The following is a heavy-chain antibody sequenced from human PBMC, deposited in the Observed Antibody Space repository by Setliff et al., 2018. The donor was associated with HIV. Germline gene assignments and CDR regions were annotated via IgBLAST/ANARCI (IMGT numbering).Heavy chain of an antibody. CDR3: ARPLLRFLEWPPSWFDP. J-gene: IGHJ5*02. Sequence: PSETLSLTCTVSGDSFKSSRYYWGWIRQPPGKGLEWIGSIYYSGSTYYNPSLKSRVTISIDTSKNQFSLKMSSVTAADTAMYYCARPLLRFLEWPPSWFDPWGQGTLVTVSS. CDR1: GDSFKSSRYY. CDR2: IYYSGST. D-gene: IGHD3-3*01. V-gene: IGHV4-39*01.